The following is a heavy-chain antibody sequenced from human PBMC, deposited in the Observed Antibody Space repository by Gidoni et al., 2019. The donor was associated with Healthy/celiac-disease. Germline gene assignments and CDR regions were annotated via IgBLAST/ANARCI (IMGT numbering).Heavy chain of an antibody. CDR1: GFTFSSYG. CDR2: IWYDGSNK. V-gene: IGHV3-33*01. J-gene: IGHJ4*02. Sequence: QVQLGESGGGVVQPGRSLRLSCAASGFTFSSYGMHWVRQAPGKGLEWVAVIWYDGSNKYYADSVKGRFTISRDNSKNTLYLQMNSLRAEDTAVYYCARDHDYYYDSSGYYGWGQGTLVTVSS. CDR3: ARDHDYYYDSSGYYG. D-gene: IGHD3-22*01.